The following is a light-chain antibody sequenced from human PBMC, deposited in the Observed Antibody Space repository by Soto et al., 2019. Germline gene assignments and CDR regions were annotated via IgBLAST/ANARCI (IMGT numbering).Light chain of an antibody. CDR3: QQSYSAPPWT. V-gene: IGKV1-39*01. CDR1: QSISSW. Sequence: DIQMTQSPSSVSASVGDRVTITCRASQSISSWLAWYQQKPGKAPRLLIYAASTVQTGVPPRFSGSGSGTDFTLTISSLRLDDIATYFCQQSYSAPPWTFGQGTKVDIK. J-gene: IGKJ1*01. CDR2: AAS.